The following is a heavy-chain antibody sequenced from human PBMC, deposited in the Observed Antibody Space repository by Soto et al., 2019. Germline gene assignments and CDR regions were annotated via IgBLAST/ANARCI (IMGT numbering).Heavy chain of an antibody. CDR3: ARDSWWVGSSSWPGIDY. CDR1: GFTFSSYA. D-gene: IGHD6-13*01. V-gene: IGHV3-30-3*01. J-gene: IGHJ4*02. Sequence: GGSLRLSCAASGFTFSSYAMHWVRQAPGKGLEWVAVISYDGSNKYYADSVKGRFTISRDNSKNTLYLQMNSLRAEDTAVYYCARDSWWVGSSSWPGIDYWGQGTLVTVSS. CDR2: ISYDGSNK.